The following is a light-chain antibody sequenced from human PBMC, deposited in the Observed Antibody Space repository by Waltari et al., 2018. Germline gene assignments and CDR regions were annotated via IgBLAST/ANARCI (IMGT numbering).Light chain of an antibody. CDR2: GAS. V-gene: IGKV3-20*01. Sequence: EIVLTQSPGTLSLSPGDRATLSCRASQSVSRTLAWYQQKPGQAPSLRIYGASIRATGIPDRFSGSGSGTDFSLTISRLEPEDFAVYYCQHYVTLPVTFGQGTKVEIK. CDR3: QHYVTLPVT. CDR1: QSVSRT. J-gene: IGKJ1*01.